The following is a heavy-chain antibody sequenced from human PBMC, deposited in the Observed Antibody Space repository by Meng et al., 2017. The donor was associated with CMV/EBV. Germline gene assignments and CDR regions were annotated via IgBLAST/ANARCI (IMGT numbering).Heavy chain of an antibody. J-gene: IGHJ4*02. D-gene: IGHD3-3*01. CDR3: ARDYDF. CDR1: GFTFSSYA. CDR2: ISYDGSNK. Sequence: SLRLSCAASGFTFSSYAMHWFRQAPGKGLEWVAVISYDGSNKYYADSVKGRFTISRDNSKNTLYLQMNSLRAEDTAVYYCARDYDFWGQGTLVTVSS. V-gene: IGHV3-30*04.